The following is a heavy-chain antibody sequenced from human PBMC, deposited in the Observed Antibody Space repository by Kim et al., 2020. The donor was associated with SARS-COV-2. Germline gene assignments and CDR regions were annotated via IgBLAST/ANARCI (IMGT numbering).Heavy chain of an antibody. CDR2: ISSSSSYI. D-gene: IGHD4-17*01. Sequence: GGSLRLSCAASGFTFSSYSMNWVRQAPGKGLEWVSSISSSSSYIYYADSVKGRFTISRDNAKNSLYLQMNSLRAEDTAVYYCARGTKFMTTVTIDYWGQGTLVTVSS. J-gene: IGHJ4*02. CDR1: GFTFSSYS. V-gene: IGHV3-21*01. CDR3: ARGTKFMTTVTIDY.